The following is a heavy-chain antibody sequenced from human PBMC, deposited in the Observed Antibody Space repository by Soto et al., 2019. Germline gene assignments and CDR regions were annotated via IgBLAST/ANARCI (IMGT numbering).Heavy chain of an antibody. J-gene: IGHJ4*02. CDR1: GGSISSYY. Sequence: QVQLQESGPGLVKPSETLSLTCTVSGGSISSYYWSWIRQPPGKGLEWIGYIFYSGSTNYNPSLRXRVTLSVDTSKNQFSLKLSSATAADTAVYYCARRYSSGFDFWGQGTLVTVSS. V-gene: IGHV4-59*08. CDR3: ARRYSSGFDF. CDR2: IFYSGST. D-gene: IGHD6-19*01.